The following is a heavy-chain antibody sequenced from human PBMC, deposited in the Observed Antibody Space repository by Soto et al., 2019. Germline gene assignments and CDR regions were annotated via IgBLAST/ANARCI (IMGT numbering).Heavy chain of an antibody. CDR3: ARSLDCSSTSCYEADY. J-gene: IGHJ4*02. D-gene: IGHD2-2*01. CDR2: INPSGGST. V-gene: IGHV1-46*01. CDR1: GYTFTSYY. Sequence: QVQLVQSGAEVKKPGASVKVSCKASGYTFTSYYMHWVRQAPGQGLEWMGIINPSGGSTRYAQKCQGRDTMTRDTSTSTVYMELSSLRSEDTAVYYCARSLDCSSTSCYEADYWGQGTLVTVSS.